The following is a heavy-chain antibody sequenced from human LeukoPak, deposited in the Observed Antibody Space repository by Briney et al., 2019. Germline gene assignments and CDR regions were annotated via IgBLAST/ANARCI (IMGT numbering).Heavy chain of an antibody. CDR2: IYDGGSA. CDR3: ASLDSSGSDAFDL. J-gene: IGHJ3*01. D-gene: IGHD3-22*01. V-gene: IGHV3-53*05. CDR1: GFTVSSKS. Sequence: GGSLRLSCAVSGFTVSSKSMSWVRQAPGKRLEWDSIIYDGGSAYYPDSVKGRFTISRDNSKNTLYLQMNSLRAEDTAVFYCASLDSSGSDAFDLWGQGTMVTVSS.